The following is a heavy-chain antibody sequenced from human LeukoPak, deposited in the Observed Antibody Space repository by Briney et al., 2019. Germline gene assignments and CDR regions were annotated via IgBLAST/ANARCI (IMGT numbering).Heavy chain of an antibody. J-gene: IGHJ4*02. V-gene: IGHV3-13*01. Sequence: PGGSLRLSCAASGFTFSDYDMHWVRQATGKGLEWVSAIGTAGDTYYTGSVKGRFTISRENANNSLYLQMNSLRAGDTAVYYCARVAKERVGGVYYFDYWGQGTLVTVSS. CDR1: GFTFSDYD. D-gene: IGHD1-1*01. CDR3: ARVAKERVGGVYYFDY. CDR2: IGTAGDT.